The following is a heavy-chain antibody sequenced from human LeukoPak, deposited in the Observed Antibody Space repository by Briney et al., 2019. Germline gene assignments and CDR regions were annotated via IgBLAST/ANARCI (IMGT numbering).Heavy chain of an antibody. J-gene: IGHJ5*02. D-gene: IGHD2-2*01. CDR1: GYTFTSYD. CDR2: MNPNSGNT. CDR3: AGGSTSSGFDP. V-gene: IGHV1-8*03. Sequence: ASAKVSCKASGYTFTSYDINWVRQATGQGLEWMGWMNPNSGNTGYAQKFQGRVTITRNTSISTAYMELSSLRSEDTAVYYCAGGSTSSGFDPWGQGTLVTVSS.